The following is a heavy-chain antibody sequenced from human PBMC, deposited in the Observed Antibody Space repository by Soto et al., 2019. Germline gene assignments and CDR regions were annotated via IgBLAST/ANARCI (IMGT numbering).Heavy chain of an antibody. CDR3: ARQGSYYLSKSFGY. Sequence: GASLKISCRGSGYNFINYGPGWVRQMPGKGLEWMGIIYPGDSETKYSPSFQCQVTISADKSFSTAYLQWSRLKASDTAMYYCARQGSYYLSKSFGYWGQGTLVTVSS. CDR1: GYNFINYG. CDR2: IYPGDSET. V-gene: IGHV5-51*01. D-gene: IGHD3-10*01. J-gene: IGHJ4*02.